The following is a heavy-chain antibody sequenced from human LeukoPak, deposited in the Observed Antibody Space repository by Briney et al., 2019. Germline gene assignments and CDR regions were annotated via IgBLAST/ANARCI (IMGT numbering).Heavy chain of an antibody. Sequence: GESLKISCKGSGYSFTSYWIGWVRQMPGKGLEWMGIIYPGDSDTRYSPSFQGQVTISADKSISTAYLQWSSLKASDTAMYYCARRTGAKWWPDYYFDYWGQGTLVTVSS. V-gene: IGHV5-51*01. J-gene: IGHJ4*02. D-gene: IGHD2-8*01. CDR2: IYPGDSDT. CDR1: GYSFTSYW. CDR3: ARRTGAKWWPDYYFDY.